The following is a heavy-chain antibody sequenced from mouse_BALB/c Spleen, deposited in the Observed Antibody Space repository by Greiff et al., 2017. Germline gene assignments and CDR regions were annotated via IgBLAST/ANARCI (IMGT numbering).Heavy chain of an antibody. CDR2: ISSGSSTI. D-gene: IGHD3-2*01. CDR1: GFTFSSFG. Sequence: EVKLVESGGGLVQPGGSRKLSCAASGFTFSSFGMHWVRQAPEKGLEWVAYISSGSSTIYYADTVKGRFTISRDNPKNTLFLQITSLRSEDTAMYYCAGGGQLGPSPYYYTMDYWGQGTSVTVSS. J-gene: IGHJ4*01. CDR3: AGGGQLGPSPYYYTMDY. V-gene: IGHV5-17*02.